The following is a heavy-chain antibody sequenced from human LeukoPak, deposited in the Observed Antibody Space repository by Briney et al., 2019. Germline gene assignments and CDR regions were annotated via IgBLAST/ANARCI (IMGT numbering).Heavy chain of an antibody. Sequence: GGSLRLSCEASAVTFSSYWMSWVRQAPGKGLEWVADMKEDGGEINYVDSVKGRFTISRDNAKTSLFLQMNSLRVEDTAVYYCARDRGYSTFDYWGQGTLVTVSS. CDR1: AVTFSSYW. CDR3: ARDRGYSTFDY. D-gene: IGHD4-23*01. J-gene: IGHJ4*02. V-gene: IGHV3-7*01. CDR2: MKEDGGEI.